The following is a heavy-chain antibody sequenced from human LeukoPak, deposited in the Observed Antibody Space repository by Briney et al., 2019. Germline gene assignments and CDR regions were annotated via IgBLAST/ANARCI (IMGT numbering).Heavy chain of an antibody. CDR2: MNPNSGNT. Sequence: GASVKVSCKASGYTFTSYDINWVRQATGQGLEWMGWMNPNSGNTGYAQKFQGRVTITRNTSISTAYMELSSLRSEDTAVYYCARNLEYYYDSSGYYYCWFDPWGQGTLVTVSS. J-gene: IGHJ5*02. CDR3: ARNLEYYYDSSGYYYCWFDP. D-gene: IGHD3-22*01. V-gene: IGHV1-8*03. CDR1: GYTFTSYD.